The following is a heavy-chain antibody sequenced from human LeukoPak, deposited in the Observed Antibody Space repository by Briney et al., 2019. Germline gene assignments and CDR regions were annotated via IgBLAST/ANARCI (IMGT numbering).Heavy chain of an antibody. Sequence: SETLSLTCAVYGGSFSGYYWSWIRQPPGKGLEWIGEINHSGSTNYNPSLKSRVTISVDTSKNQFSLQLSSVTAADTAVYYCARGFRGYCSGGSCYTRPYDYMDVWGKGTTVTVSS. J-gene: IGHJ6*03. CDR1: GGSFSGYY. V-gene: IGHV4-34*01. D-gene: IGHD2-15*01. CDR2: INHSGST. CDR3: ARGFRGYCSGGSCYTRPYDYMDV.